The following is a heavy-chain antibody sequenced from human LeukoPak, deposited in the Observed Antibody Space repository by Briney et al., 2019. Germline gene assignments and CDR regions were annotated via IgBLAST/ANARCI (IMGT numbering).Heavy chain of an antibody. CDR1: GGTFSSYA. V-gene: IGHV1-69*04. CDR3: ARDLLGQWLGVDY. J-gene: IGHJ4*02. D-gene: IGHD6-19*01. Sequence: ASVEVSCKASGGTFSSYAISWVRQAPGQGLEWMGRIIPILGIANYAQKFQGRVTITADKSTSTAYMELSSLRSEDTAVYYCARDLLGQWLGVDYWGQGTLVTVSS. CDR2: IIPILGIA.